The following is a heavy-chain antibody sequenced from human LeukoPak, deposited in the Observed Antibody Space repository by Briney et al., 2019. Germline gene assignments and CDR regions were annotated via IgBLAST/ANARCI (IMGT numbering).Heavy chain of an antibody. CDR2: IYYSGST. J-gene: IGHJ4*02. D-gene: IGHD1-26*01. V-gene: IGHV4-59*01. CDR3: ARGSGSYRYFDY. CDR1: GGSISSYY. Sequence: SETLSLTCTVSGGSISSYYRGWIRQPPGKGLEWIGYIYYSGSTNYNPSFKSRVTISVDTSKNQFSLKLSSVTAADTAVYYCARGSGSYRYFDYWGQGTLVTVSS.